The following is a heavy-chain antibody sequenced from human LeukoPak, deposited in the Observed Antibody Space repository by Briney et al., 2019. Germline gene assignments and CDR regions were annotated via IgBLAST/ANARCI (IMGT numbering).Heavy chain of an antibody. J-gene: IGHJ3*02. D-gene: IGHD3-9*01. CDR2: MSYRGST. V-gene: IGHV4-59*12. CDR1: GASISTYS. CDR3: ARDRDYDILTGYYFDAFDI. Sequence: PSETLSLTCTVSGASISTYSWNWIRQAPGRGLEWIGYMSYRGSTNYNPSLKSRVTISVDTTRNQFSLKLRSVTAADTAVYYCARDRDYDILTGYYFDAFDIWGQGTMVTVSS.